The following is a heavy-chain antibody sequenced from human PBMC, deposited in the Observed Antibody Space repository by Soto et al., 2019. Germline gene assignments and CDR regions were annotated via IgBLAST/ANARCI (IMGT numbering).Heavy chain of an antibody. CDR3: ARYYCSSTSCFLFDS. J-gene: IGHJ4*02. Sequence: QVQLQQSGPGLVKPSQTLSLTCTVSGGSVSSGDHYWSWFRQPPGKGLEWIGYIFHSGSTYFTPSLMSLLSISVDTSKNQFSLSLSSVTAADTAVYYCARYYCSSTSCFLFDSWGQGTLVTVSS. CDR1: GGSVSSGDHY. V-gene: IGHV4-30-4*01. CDR2: IFHSGST. D-gene: IGHD2-2*01.